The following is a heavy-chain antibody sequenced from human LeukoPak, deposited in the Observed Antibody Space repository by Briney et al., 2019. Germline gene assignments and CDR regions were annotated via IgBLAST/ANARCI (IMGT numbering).Heavy chain of an antibody. Sequence: GGSLRLSCAASGFTFDDYAMHWVRQAPGKGLEWVSGISWNSGSIGYADSVKGRFTISRDNAKNSLYLQMNSLTAEHTALYYCANDRTSRVGATTFDYWGQGTLVTVSS. CDR1: GFTFDDYA. J-gene: IGHJ4*02. CDR3: ANDRTSRVGATTFDY. CDR2: ISWNSGSI. D-gene: IGHD1-26*01. V-gene: IGHV3-9*01.